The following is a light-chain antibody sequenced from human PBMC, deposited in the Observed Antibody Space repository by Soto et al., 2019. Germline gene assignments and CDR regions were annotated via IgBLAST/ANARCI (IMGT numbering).Light chain of an antibody. CDR2: KIS. CDR1: QSLVHSDGNTY. CDR3: MQGTHWPRT. J-gene: IGKJ1*01. V-gene: IGKV2-30*02. Sequence: DVVLTQSPLSLPVTLGQPASISCRSSQSLVHSDGNTYLNWFQQRPGQSPRRLIYKISNRDSGVPDRFSGSESGTDFTLKISRVEAEDVGVYYCMQGTHWPRTFGQGTKVEI.